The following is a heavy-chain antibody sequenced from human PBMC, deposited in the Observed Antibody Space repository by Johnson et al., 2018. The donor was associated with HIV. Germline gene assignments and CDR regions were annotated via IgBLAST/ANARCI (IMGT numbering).Heavy chain of an antibody. Sequence: EKLVQSGGGLIQPGGSLRLSCAGSGFTVSSNYMSWVRQASGKGLEWVSVVYNSGPTYYGDSVKGRFTISRDNSKNTLYLQMNNLRAEDTAFYYCARERLTTHAFDIWGQGTMVTVSS. CDR2: VYNSGPT. V-gene: IGHV3-53*01. J-gene: IGHJ3*02. CDR3: ARERLTTHAFDI. CDR1: GFTVSSNY. D-gene: IGHD4-17*01.